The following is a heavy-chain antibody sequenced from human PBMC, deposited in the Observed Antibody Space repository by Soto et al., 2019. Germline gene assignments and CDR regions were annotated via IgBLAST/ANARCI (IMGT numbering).Heavy chain of an antibody. Sequence: ASVKVSCTASGYTFTSYYMHWVRQAPGQGLEWMGIINPSGGSTSSAQKFQGRVTMTRDTSTSTVYMELSSLRSEDTAVYYCARDLLYYYGSGPHDYYWGQGTLVTVSS. D-gene: IGHD3-10*01. CDR2: INPSGGST. J-gene: IGHJ4*02. CDR1: GYTFTSYY. V-gene: IGHV1-46*03. CDR3: ARDLLYYYGSGPHDYY.